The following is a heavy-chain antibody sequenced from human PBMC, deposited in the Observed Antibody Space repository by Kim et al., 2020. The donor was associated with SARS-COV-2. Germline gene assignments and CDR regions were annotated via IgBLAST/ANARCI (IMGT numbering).Heavy chain of an antibody. CDR3: ARDPVGLRLGELPTQNNNNFDY. Sequence: SVKVSCKASGGTFSSYAISWVRQAPGQGLEWMGGIIPIFGTANYAQKFQGRVTITADESTSTAYMELSSLRSEDTAVYYCARDPVGLRLGELPTQNNNNFDYWGQGTLVTVSS. J-gene: IGHJ4*02. V-gene: IGHV1-69*13. CDR2: IIPIFGTA. D-gene: IGHD3-16*01. CDR1: GGTFSSYA.